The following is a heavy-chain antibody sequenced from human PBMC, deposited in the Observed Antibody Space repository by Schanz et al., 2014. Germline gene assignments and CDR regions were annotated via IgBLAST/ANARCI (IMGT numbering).Heavy chain of an antibody. CDR2: ISAYNGNT. D-gene: IGHD3-3*01. CDR1: GYTFTSYG. CDR3: ARSAGRDFWSGYYTRFDY. V-gene: IGHV1-18*01. Sequence: QVQLVQSGAEVKKPGASVKVSCKASGYTFTSYGISWVRQAPGQGLEWMGWISAYNGNTKYPQKRQGRVAMTTDTSTSTAYMELRSLRSDDTAVYYCARSAGRDFWSGYYTRFDYWGQGTLVTVSS. J-gene: IGHJ4*02.